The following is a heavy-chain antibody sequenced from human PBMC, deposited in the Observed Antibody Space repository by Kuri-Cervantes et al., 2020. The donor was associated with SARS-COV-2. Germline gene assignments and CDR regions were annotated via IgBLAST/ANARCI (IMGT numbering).Heavy chain of an antibody. CDR1: GGTFSSYA. J-gene: IGHJ4*02. V-gene: IGHV1-69*06. D-gene: IGHD2-2*01. Sequence: SVKVSCKASGGTFSSYAISWVRQAPGQGLEWMGGIIPIFGTANYAQKFQGRVTITADKSTSTAYMELSSLRSEGTAVYYCARGYRYCSSTSCPTPYYFDYWGQGTLVTVSS. CDR2: IIPIFGTA. CDR3: ARGYRYCSSTSCPTPYYFDY.